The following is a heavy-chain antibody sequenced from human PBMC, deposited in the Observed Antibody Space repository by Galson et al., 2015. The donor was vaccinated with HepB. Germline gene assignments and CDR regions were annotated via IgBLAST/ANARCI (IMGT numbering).Heavy chain of an antibody. CDR1: GFTFSRYS. D-gene: IGHD6-13*01. CDR3: ASRLQSSWDPFDY. Sequence: SLRLSCAASGFTFSRYSMNWVRQAPGKGLEWVSYISSSSSTIYYADSVKGRFTISRDNAKNSLYLQMNSLRAEDTAVYYCASRLQSSWDPFDYWGQGTLVTVSS. V-gene: IGHV3-48*04. J-gene: IGHJ4*02. CDR2: ISSSSSTI.